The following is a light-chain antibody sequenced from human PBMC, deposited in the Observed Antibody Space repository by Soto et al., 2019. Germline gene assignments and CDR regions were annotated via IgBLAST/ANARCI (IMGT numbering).Light chain of an antibody. CDR1: QSVSSS. CDR3: QQYNNWPPS. J-gene: IGKJ5*01. CDR2: GAS. V-gene: IGKV3D-15*01. Sequence: EIVLTQSPATLSLSPGERATLSCRTSQSVSSSYLAWYQQKPGQAPRLLIYGASSRATGIPDRFSGSGSGTEFTLTISSLQSEDFAVYYCQQYNNWPPSFGQGTRLEI.